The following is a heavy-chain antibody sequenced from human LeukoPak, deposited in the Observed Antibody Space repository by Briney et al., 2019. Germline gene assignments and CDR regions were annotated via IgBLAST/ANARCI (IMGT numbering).Heavy chain of an antibody. CDR2: IYHSGST. Sequence: NASETLSLTCAVSGGSISSGGYSWSWIRQPPGKGLELIGYIYHSGSTYYNPSLKSRVTISLDRSKNQFSLKLTSVTAADTAVYYCARGTLGYDAFTGYSNMGHFGYWGQGTLVAVSS. J-gene: IGHJ4*02. D-gene: IGHD3-9*01. CDR1: GGSISSGGYS. CDR3: ARGTLGYDAFTGYSNMGHFGY. V-gene: IGHV4-30-2*01.